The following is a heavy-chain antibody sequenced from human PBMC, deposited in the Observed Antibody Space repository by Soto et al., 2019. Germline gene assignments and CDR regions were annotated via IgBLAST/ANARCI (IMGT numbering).Heavy chain of an antibody. V-gene: IGHV4-31*03. J-gene: IGHJ4*02. Sequence: SETLSLTCTVSGGSISSGGYYWSWIRQHPGKGLEWIGYIYYSGSTYYNPSLKSRVTISVDTSKNQFSLKLSSVTAADTAVYYCASVYYDFWTGYRYYFDYWGQGTLVTVSS. CDR3: ASVYYDFWTGYRYYFDY. CDR2: IYYSGST. CDR1: GGSISSGGYY. D-gene: IGHD3-3*01.